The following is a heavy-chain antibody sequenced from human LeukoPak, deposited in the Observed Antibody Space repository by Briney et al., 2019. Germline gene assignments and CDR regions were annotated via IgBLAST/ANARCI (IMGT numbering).Heavy chain of an antibody. V-gene: IGHV4-59*01. CDR3: ARRLTGYDSVTD. Sequence: SETLSLTCTVSCGSISSYYWSWIRQPPGKGLEWIGYIYYSGSTNYNPSLRSRVTISLDTSKNQFSLKLSSVTAADTAVYYCARRLTGYDSVTDWGQGTLVTVSS. CDR1: CGSISSYY. J-gene: IGHJ4*02. D-gene: IGHD2-21*02. CDR2: IYYSGST.